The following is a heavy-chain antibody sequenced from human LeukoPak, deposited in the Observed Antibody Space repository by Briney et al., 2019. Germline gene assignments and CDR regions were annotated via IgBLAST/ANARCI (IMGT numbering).Heavy chain of an antibody. CDR2: ISAYNGNT. CDR1: GGTFSSYA. CDR3: ARDRVIRAVAGDRRAFDI. J-gene: IGHJ3*02. D-gene: IGHD6-19*01. V-gene: IGHV1-18*01. Sequence: GSVKVSCKASGGTFSSYAISWVRQAPGQGLEWMGWISAYNGNTNYAQKLQGRVTMTTDTSTSTAYMELRSLRSDDTAVYYCARDRVIRAVAGDRRAFDIWGQGTMVTVSS.